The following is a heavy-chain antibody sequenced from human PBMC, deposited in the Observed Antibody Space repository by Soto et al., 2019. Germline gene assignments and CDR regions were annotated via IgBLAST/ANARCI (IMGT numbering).Heavy chain of an antibody. CDR3: ARELSSSSIYGMDV. V-gene: IGHV4-59*01. D-gene: IGHD6-13*01. Sequence: LSLTCTVSGSSISSYYWSWIRQPPGKGLEWIGYIYYSGSTNYNPSLKSRVTISVDTSKNQFSLKLSSVTAADTAVYYCARELSSSSIYGMDVWGQGTTVTVSS. J-gene: IGHJ6*02. CDR1: GSSISSYY. CDR2: IYYSGST.